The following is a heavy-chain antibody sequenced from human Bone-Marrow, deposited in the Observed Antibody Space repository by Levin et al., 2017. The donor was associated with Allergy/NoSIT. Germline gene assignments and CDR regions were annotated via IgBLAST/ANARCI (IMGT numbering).Heavy chain of an antibody. CDR2: IKQDGSEK. Sequence: GESLKISCAASGFTFSSYWMSWVRQAPGKGLEWVANIKQDGSEKYYVDSVKGRFTISRDNAKNSLYLQMNSLRAEDTAVYYCARDVAAAGTNWFDPWGQGTLVTVSS. D-gene: IGHD6-13*01. J-gene: IGHJ5*02. CDR1: GFTFSSYW. CDR3: ARDVAAAGTNWFDP. V-gene: IGHV3-7*04.